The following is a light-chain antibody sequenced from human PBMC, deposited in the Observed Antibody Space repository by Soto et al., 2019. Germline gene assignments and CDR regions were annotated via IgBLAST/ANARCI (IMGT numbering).Light chain of an antibody. J-gene: IGKJ1*01. CDR1: QTIYSN. V-gene: IGKV3-15*01. CDR2: RAS. CDR3: QQYGSSGT. Sequence: IVMTQSPATLSVSPGDTASLSCRAGQTIYSNVAWYQQRPGQAPRLIIYRASSRATGVPARFSGSGSGTEFTLTISRLEPEDFAVYYCQQYGSSGTFGQGTKVDIK.